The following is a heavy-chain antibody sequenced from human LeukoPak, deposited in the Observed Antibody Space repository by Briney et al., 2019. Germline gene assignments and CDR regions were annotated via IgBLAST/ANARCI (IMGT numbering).Heavy chain of an antibody. CDR1: GFTFDDYG. D-gene: IGHD3-10*01. CDR3: ARDSFVLLDY. CDR2: ISSSSSYI. Sequence: PGGSLRLSCAASGFTFDDYGMSWVRQAPGKGLEWVSSISSSSSYIYYADSVKGRFTISRDNAKNSLFLQMNSLRAEDTAVYYCARDSFVLLDYWGQGILVTVSS. J-gene: IGHJ4*02. V-gene: IGHV3-21*01.